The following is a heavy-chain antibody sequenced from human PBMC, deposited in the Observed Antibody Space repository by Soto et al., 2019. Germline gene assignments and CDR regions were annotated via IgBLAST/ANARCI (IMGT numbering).Heavy chain of an antibody. V-gene: IGHV3-33*01. J-gene: IGHJ6*02. Sequence: PGGSLRLSCAASGFTFSSYGMHWVRQAPGKGLEWVAVIWYDGSNKYYADSVKGRFTISRDNSKNTLYLQMNSLRAEDTAVYYCTRSMVSDYYYYYGMDVWGQGTTVTVS. D-gene: IGHD3-10*01. CDR2: IWYDGSNK. CDR1: GFTFSSYG. CDR3: TRSMVSDYYYYYGMDV.